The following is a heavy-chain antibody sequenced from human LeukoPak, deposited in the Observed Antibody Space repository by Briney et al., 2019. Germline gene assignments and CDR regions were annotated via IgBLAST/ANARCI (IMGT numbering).Heavy chain of an antibody. Sequence: SETLSLTCTVSGGSISSYYWSWIRQPPGKGLEWIGYIYYSGSTNYNPSLKSRVTISADTSKNQFSLKLSSVTAADTAVYYCARDVLNYDFWSGYYLSGMDVWGQGTTVTVSS. CDR3: ARDVLNYDFWSGYYLSGMDV. V-gene: IGHV4-59*01. J-gene: IGHJ6*02. D-gene: IGHD3-3*01. CDR1: GGSISSYY. CDR2: IYYSGST.